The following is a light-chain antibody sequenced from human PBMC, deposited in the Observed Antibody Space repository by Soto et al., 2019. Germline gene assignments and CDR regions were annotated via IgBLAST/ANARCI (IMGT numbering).Light chain of an antibody. Sequence: QSVLTQPPSASGSPGQSVTISCTGTSSDVGGYNYVSWYQQRPGKAPKLMIYEVSKRPSGVPDRFSGSKSGNTASLTVSGLQAEDEADYYCSSYAGSNWWVFGTGTKLTVL. J-gene: IGLJ1*01. CDR1: SSDVGGYNY. V-gene: IGLV2-8*01. CDR2: EVS. CDR3: SSYAGSNWWV.